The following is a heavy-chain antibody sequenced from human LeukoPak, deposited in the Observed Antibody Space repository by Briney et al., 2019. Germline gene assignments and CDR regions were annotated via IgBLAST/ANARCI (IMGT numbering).Heavy chain of an antibody. D-gene: IGHD3-22*01. CDR3: ATNSSGSALDY. CDR1: GASTDRRVSTNSYY. CDR2: IYNIGSV. Sequence: PSETLSLTCTVSGASTDRRVSTNSYYWSWIRQFPGKGLEWIGNIYNIGSVTYKPSLRSRVTMSIDMSKKQLSLRLTSVTAADTAVYFCATNSSGSALDYWGQGILVTVSP. V-gene: IGHV4-61*05. J-gene: IGHJ4*02.